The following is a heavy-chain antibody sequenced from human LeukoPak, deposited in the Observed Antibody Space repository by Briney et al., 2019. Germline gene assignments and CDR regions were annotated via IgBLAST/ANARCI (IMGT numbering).Heavy chain of an antibody. CDR1: EFTFSNAW. CDR2: IKSKTDGGTT. Sequence: GSLRPSGAASEFTFSNAWMSWFRQPPGKGWGWVGRIKSKTDGGTTDYAAPVKGRFTISRDDSKNTLYLQMNSLKTEDTAVYYCTTSGTSDDYWGQGTLVTVSS. CDR3: TTSGTSDDY. D-gene: IGHD1-26*01. V-gene: IGHV3-15*01. J-gene: IGHJ4*02.